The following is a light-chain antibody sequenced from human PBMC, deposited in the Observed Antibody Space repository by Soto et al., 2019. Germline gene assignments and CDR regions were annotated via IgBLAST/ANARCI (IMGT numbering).Light chain of an antibody. CDR1: QFLSSY. CDR2: DST. J-gene: IGKJ5*01. V-gene: IGKV3D-15*01. Sequence: EVVLTQFPVTLSLSPRERASLSFRASQFLSSYLAWYQQIPCQPPRLHIYDSTNRAPGIPARFSGSGYGTEFTLTISSLQSEDFAVYYCQQYNNWLSITFGQGTRLEIK. CDR3: QQYNNWLSIT.